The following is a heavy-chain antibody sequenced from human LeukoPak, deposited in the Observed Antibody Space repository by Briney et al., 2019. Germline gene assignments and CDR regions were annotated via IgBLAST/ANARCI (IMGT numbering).Heavy chain of an antibody. CDR1: GYTFTNYY. Sequence: ASVKVSCKASGYTFTNYYIHWVRQAPGQGLEWMGIINPSGGSTSYAQKFQGRVTMTRDTSTSTVYMELSSLRAEDTAVYYCARVDTVMAYYFDLWGQGTLVTVSS. D-gene: IGHD5-18*01. CDR2: INPSGGST. CDR3: ARVDTVMAYYFDL. V-gene: IGHV1-46*01. J-gene: IGHJ4*02.